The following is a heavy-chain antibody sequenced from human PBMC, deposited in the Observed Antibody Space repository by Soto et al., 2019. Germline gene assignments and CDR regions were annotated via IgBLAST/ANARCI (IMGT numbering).Heavy chain of an antibody. J-gene: IGHJ5*02. Sequence: EEQLLESGGGLVQPGGSLRLSCAASGFTFSSYAMSWVRQAPGKGPEWVSSISGSGGSTYYADSVKGRFTISRDNSRNTLLLQMNSLRAEDSAFYYCAKTVVFDPWGQGTLVTVSS. D-gene: IGHD3-16*02. CDR2: ISGSGGST. CDR1: GFTFSSYA. V-gene: IGHV3-23*01. CDR3: AKTVVFDP.